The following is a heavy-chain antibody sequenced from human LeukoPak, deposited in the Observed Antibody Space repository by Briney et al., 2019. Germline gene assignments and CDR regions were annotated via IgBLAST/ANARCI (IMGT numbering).Heavy chain of an antibody. V-gene: IGHV3-23*01. D-gene: IGHD3-16*01. CDR3: AKSQFGGVFDGFDI. CDR1: GFTFSSYA. Sequence: PGGSLRLSCAASGFTFSSYAMSWVRQAPGKRLEWVSGISGSGGTTYYADSVKGRFTISRDNSKNTLYLQMNSLTGEDTAVYYCAKSQFGGVFDGFDIWGQGTMVTVSS. J-gene: IGHJ3*02. CDR2: ISGSGGTT.